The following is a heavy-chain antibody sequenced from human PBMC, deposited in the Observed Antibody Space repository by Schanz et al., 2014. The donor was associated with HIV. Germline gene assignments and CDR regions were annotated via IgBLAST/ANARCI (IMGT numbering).Heavy chain of an antibody. CDR3: AKDKSRHTYSSSSIFDP. CDR1: GFTFKSYA. CDR2: ISATGGST. J-gene: IGHJ5*02. D-gene: IGHD6-13*01. Sequence: VQLVESGGGVVQPGRSLRLSCAASGFTFKSYAMSWVRQAPGKGLEWVSAISATGGSTYYADSVKGRFTISRDNSKNTLYLQMNSLRPEDTAVYYCAKDKSRHTYSSSSIFDPWGQGTLVTVSS. V-gene: IGHV3-23*04.